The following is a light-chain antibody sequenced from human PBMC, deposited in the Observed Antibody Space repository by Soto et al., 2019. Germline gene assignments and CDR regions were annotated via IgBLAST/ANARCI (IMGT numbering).Light chain of an antibody. CDR2: DVT. Sequence: QSALTQPRSVSGSPGQSVTISCTGASNNVGGYNYVSWYQHHPGKVPQLIIYDVTKRPSGVPDRFSGSTSGNTASLTISGLQVEDEADYYCCSYAGTYTWIFGGGTKLTVL. J-gene: IGLJ2*01. CDR1: SNNVGGYNY. CDR3: CSYAGTYTWI. V-gene: IGLV2-11*01.